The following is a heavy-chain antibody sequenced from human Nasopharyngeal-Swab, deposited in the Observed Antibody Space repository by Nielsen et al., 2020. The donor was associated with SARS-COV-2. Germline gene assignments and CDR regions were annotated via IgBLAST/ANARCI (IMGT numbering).Heavy chain of an antibody. V-gene: IGHV3-73*01. Sequence: GGSLTLSCAASGFTFSDSAIHWVRQASGKGLEWVGRIRSKGNTYATAYAASVKGRFIIVRDDPTNTAYLQMNSLKTEDTAVYYCTRCGGGCYSGRDYWGQGTLVTVSS. D-gene: IGHD2-15*01. CDR3: TRCGGGCYSGRDY. J-gene: IGHJ4*02. CDR2: IRSKGNTYAT. CDR1: GFTFSDSA.